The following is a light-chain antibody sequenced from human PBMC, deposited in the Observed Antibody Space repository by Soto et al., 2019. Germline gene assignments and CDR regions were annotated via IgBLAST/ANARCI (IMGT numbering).Light chain of an antibody. J-gene: IGKJ1*01. V-gene: IGKV3-20*01. CDR1: QSVSSSY. CDR2: GAS. CDR3: QQYGSSPGT. Sequence: EIVLTQSPGTLSLSPGERATLSCRASQSVSSSYLAWYQQKPGQAPRLLIYGASSRATGIPDRVSGSGSGTHFILPNRRLEPEDFAVNYWQQYGSSPGTFGQGTKV.